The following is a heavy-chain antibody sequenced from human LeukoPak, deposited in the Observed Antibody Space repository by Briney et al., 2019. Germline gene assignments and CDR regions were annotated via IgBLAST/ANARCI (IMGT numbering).Heavy chain of an antibody. V-gene: IGHV4-34*01. Sequence: PSETLSLTCAVYGGSFSGYYWSWIRQPPGKGLEGIGEINHSGSTNYNPSLKSRVTISVDTSKNQFSLKLSSVTAADTAVYYCARNSVVFPFDYWGQGTLVTVSS. CDR1: GGSFSGYY. D-gene: IGHD4-23*01. J-gene: IGHJ4*02. CDR2: INHSGST. CDR3: ARNSVVFPFDY.